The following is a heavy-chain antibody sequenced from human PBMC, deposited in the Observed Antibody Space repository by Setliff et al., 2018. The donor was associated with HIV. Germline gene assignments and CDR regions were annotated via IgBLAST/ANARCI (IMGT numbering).Heavy chain of an antibody. Sequence: SLKISCAASGFTFDDYAMHWVRQAPGKGLEWVSGINWSSRNMGYADSVKGRFTISRDNAKSFLYLQMDSLRAEDTALYYCAKDRWFPRGYSTTWVEGPFDYWGQGTLVTVSS. CDR3: AKDRWFPRGYSTTWVEGPFDY. V-gene: IGHV3-9*01. D-gene: IGHD5-18*01. CDR2: INWSSRNM. CDR1: GFTFDDYA. J-gene: IGHJ4*02.